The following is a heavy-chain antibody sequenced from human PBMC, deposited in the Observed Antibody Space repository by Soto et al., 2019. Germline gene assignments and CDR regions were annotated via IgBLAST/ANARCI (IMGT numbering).Heavy chain of an antibody. V-gene: IGHV3-23*01. CDR3: AKGFYEDVWGSYRPFDY. CDR2: IRGNGCST. Sequence: GRTLRRPCEASAFTFSISVIKSVRQASGLGLKSVPAIRGNGCSTYDGGYVKGRFTNSRNNSKNTLYLQMNSLSAEDTAVYYCAKGFYEDVWGSYRPFDYWGQGTLVTVSS. J-gene: IGHJ4*02. D-gene: IGHD3-16*02. CDR1: AFTFSISV.